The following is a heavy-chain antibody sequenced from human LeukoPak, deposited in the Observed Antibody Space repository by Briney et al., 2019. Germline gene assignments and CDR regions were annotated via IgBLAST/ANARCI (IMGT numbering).Heavy chain of an antibody. V-gene: IGHV3-7*03. CDR3: AMQTYYYDSSAPKALEYYFDY. Sequence: GGSLRLSCVASGFTFSRYWMTWVRQAPGEGLEWVANIKQDGSEGYYADSMRGRFTVSRDNAKSSLYLQINSLRAEDTAVYYCAMQTYYYDSSAPKALEYYFDYWGQGTLVTVSS. CDR1: GFTFSRYW. CDR2: IKQDGSEG. J-gene: IGHJ4*02. D-gene: IGHD3-22*01.